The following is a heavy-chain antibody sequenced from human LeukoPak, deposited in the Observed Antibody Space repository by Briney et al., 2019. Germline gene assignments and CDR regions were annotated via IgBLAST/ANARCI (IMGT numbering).Heavy chain of an antibody. Sequence: SETLSPTCTVSGGSISGYYCSWIRQPPGKGLEWIGYISYTGSTNYNPSLKSRVTISVDTSKNQFSLKLSSVTAADTAVYHCARHSGRGYDSPFDYWGQGTLVTVSS. CDR2: ISYTGST. CDR1: GGSISGYY. D-gene: IGHD5-12*01. J-gene: IGHJ4*02. V-gene: IGHV4-59*01. CDR3: ARHSGRGYDSPFDY.